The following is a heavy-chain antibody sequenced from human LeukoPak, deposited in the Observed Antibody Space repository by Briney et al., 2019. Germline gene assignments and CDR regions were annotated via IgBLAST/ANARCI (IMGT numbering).Heavy chain of an antibody. CDR3: ARDRLELGESYFDY. V-gene: IGHV3-30-3*01. CDR1: GFTFSSCA. Sequence: GGSLRLSCAASGFTFSSCAMHWVRQAPGKGLEWVAVISYDGSNKYYADSVKGRFTISRDNSKNTLYLQMNSLGAEDTAVYYCARDRLELGESYFDYWGQGTLVTVSS. D-gene: IGHD1-7*01. CDR2: ISYDGSNK. J-gene: IGHJ4*02.